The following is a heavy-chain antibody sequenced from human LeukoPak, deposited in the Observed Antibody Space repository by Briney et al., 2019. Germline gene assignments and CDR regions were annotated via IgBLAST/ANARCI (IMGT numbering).Heavy chain of an antibody. J-gene: IGHJ5*02. CDR1: GFTFSSYE. Sequence: GGSLRLSCAASGFTFSSYEMNWVRQAAGKGLEWVSYISSSGSTIYYADSVKGRFTISRDNAKNSLYLQMNSLRAEDTAVYYCARGSSGYDYAWFDPWGQGTLVTVSS. D-gene: IGHD5-12*01. CDR2: ISSSGSTI. V-gene: IGHV3-48*03. CDR3: ARGSSGYDYAWFDP.